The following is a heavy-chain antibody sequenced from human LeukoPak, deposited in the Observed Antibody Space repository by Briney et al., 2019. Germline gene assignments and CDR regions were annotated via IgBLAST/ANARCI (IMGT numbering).Heavy chain of an antibody. CDR1: GFTFSSYW. J-gene: IGHJ3*02. CDR2: INTDGGNT. CDR3: ARAEKTAKNAFDI. D-gene: IGHD1-1*01. V-gene: IGHV3-74*01. Sequence: PGGSLRLSCAASGFTFSSYWMHWVRQAPGKGLVWVSRINTDGGNTNYADSVKGRFTISRDNAKNTLYLQMNTLRAEDTAVYYCARAEKTAKNAFDIWGQGTMVTVSS.